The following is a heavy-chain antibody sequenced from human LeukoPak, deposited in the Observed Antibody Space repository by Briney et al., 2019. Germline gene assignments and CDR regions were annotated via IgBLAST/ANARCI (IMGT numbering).Heavy chain of an antibody. D-gene: IGHD3-22*01. CDR3: ARDGQRYYYDSSGYPRYFDY. J-gene: IGHJ4*02. CDR2: INAGNGNT. V-gene: IGHV1-3*01. Sequence: ASVKVSCKASGYTFTSYAMHWVRQAPGQRLEWMGWINAGNGNTKYSQKLQGRVTMTTDTSTSTAYMELRSLRSDDTAVYYCARDGQRYYYDSSGYPRYFDYWGQGTLVTVSS. CDR1: GYTFTSYA.